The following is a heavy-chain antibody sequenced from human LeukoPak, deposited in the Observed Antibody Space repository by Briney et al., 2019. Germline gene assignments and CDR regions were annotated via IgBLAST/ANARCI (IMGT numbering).Heavy chain of an antibody. D-gene: IGHD3-3*01. Sequence: GGSLRLSCAASGFTFSSYAMSWVRQAPGKGLEWVSTITSIGGSTYYADSVKGRFTISRDNSKNTLYLQMSGLRAEDTAVYYCAKDGERKRYDYWSGDYNFDYWGQGTLVTVSS. CDR3: AKDGERKRYDYWSGDYNFDY. CDR2: ITSIGGST. J-gene: IGHJ4*02. V-gene: IGHV3-23*01. CDR1: GFTFSSYA.